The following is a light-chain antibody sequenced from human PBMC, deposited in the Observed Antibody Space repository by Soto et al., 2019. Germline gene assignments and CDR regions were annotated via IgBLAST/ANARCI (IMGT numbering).Light chain of an antibody. V-gene: IGKV1-5*03. CDR3: QQYNSYSPFT. J-gene: IGKJ2*01. CDR2: RAS. CDR1: ESVSNS. Sequence: DIQMTQFPSTLSASVGDRVTITCRASESVSNSLAWYQQQPGKAPRLLIYRASSLENDVPSRFSGSGSGTESTLTISSLRPDDFATYYCQQYNSYSPFTFGQGTKVEI.